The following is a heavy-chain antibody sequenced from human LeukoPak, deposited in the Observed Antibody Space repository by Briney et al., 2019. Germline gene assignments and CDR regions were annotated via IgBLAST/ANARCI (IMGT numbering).Heavy chain of an antibody. V-gene: IGHV4-59*01. J-gene: IGHJ6*02. Sequence: SETLSLTCTVSGSSISSYYWTWVRQPPGKGLEWIGYIYYSGSTNYNPSLKSRVTISVDTSKNQFSLKLSSVTAADTAVYYCAREGMDTAMVPGYYYGMDVWGQGTTVTVSS. D-gene: IGHD5-18*01. CDR2: IYYSGST. CDR3: AREGMDTAMVPGYYYGMDV. CDR1: GSSISSYY.